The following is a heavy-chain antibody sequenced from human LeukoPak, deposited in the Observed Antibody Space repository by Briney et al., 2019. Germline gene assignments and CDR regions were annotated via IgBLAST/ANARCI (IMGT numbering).Heavy chain of an antibody. Sequence: PSETLSLTCTVSGGSISSYYCNWIRQPAGKGLQWIGRIYTSESTNSNHSLNSRVTMSVDTFKNQYSLKLSSVTAADTAVYYCARVGGAYNYGYFYTWGQRTLVTASS. J-gene: IGHJ4*02. CDR3: ARVGGAYNYGYFYT. D-gene: IGHD5-18*01. CDR2: IYTSEST. CDR1: GGSISSYY. V-gene: IGHV4-4*07.